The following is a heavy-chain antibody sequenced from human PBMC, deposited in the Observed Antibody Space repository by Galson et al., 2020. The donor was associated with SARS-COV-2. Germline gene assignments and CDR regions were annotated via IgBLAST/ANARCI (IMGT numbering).Heavy chain of an antibody. CDR3: AKAGQYQLLYYSNPWYFDY. CDR1: GFTFDDYA. Sequence: GGSLRLSCAASGFTFDDYAMHWVRQAPGKGLEWVSGISWNSGSIGYADSVKGRFTISRDNAKNSLYLQMNSLRAEDTALYYCAKAGQYQLLYYSNPWYFDYWGQGTLVTVSS. CDR2: ISWNSGSI. J-gene: IGHJ4*02. D-gene: IGHD2-2*02. V-gene: IGHV3-9*01.